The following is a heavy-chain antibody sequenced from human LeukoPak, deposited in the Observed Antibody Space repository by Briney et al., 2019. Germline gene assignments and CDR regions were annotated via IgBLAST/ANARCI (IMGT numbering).Heavy chain of an antibody. J-gene: IGHJ4*02. D-gene: IGHD3-10*01. Sequence: GGSLRLSCAASGFTFSTYAMTWVRQAPGKGLEWVSAISSSGGNAYYADSVKGRFTISRDNSKNTLYLQMNILRAEDTAVYYCADYGSGSYCFDYWGQGTLVTVSS. CDR2: ISSSGGNA. CDR1: GFTFSTYA. V-gene: IGHV3-23*01. CDR3: ADYGSGSYCFDY.